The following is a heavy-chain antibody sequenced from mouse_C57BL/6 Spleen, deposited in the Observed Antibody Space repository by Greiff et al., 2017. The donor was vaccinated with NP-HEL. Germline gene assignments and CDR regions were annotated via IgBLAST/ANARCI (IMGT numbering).Heavy chain of an antibody. CDR1: GFTFSDYY. Sequence: EVQLVESEGGLVQPGSSMKLSCTASGFTFSDYYMAWVRQVPEKGLEWVAHINYDGSSTYYLDSLKSRFIISRDNAKNILYLQMSSLKSEDTATYYCARERGDDYDEGRYAMDYWGQGTSVTVSS. J-gene: IGHJ4*01. CDR3: ARERGDDYDEGRYAMDY. CDR2: INYDGSST. D-gene: IGHD2-4*01. V-gene: IGHV5-16*01.